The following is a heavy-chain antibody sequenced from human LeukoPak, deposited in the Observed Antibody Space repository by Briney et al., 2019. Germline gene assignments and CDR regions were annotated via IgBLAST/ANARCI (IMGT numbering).Heavy chain of an antibody. CDR3: ARELVVDPNDS. CDR1: GFTFSSYG. CDR2: ISSSSSYI. V-gene: IGHV3-21*01. Sequence: PGRTLRLSCAASGFTFSSYGMSWVRQAPGKGLEWVSSISSSSSYIYYADSVKGRFTISRDNAKNSLYLQMNSLRAEDTAVYYCARELVVDPNDSWGQGTLVTVSS. J-gene: IGHJ4*02. D-gene: IGHD3/OR15-3a*01.